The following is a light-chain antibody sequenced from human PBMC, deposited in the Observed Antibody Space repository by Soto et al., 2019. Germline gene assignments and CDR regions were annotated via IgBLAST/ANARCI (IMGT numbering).Light chain of an antibody. V-gene: IGLV2-8*01. CDR2: EVS. CDR3: SSYAGTNNLLYV. Sequence: QSVLTQPPSASGSPGQSVTISCSGTSSDVGAYNYVSWYQQHPGKAPRLLIYEVSQRPSGVPDRFSGSKSAKSASLTVSGLQPEDEADYYCSSYAGTNNLLYVFGTGTKVTVL. CDR1: SSDVGAYNY. J-gene: IGLJ1*01.